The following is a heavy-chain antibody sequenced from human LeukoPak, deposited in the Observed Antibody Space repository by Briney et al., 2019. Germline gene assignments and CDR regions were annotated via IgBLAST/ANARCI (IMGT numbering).Heavy chain of an antibody. D-gene: IGHD2-2*01. CDR3: ARDSPSKVPNDY. CDR1: GYSISSGYY. V-gene: IGHV4-38-2*02. J-gene: IGHJ4*02. Sequence: SETLSLTCTVSGYSISSGYYWGRIRQPPAKGLEWIGSIYHSGSTYYNPSLKSRVTISVDTSKNQFSLKLSSVTAADTAVYYCARDSPSKVPNDYWGQGTLVTVSS. CDR2: IYHSGST.